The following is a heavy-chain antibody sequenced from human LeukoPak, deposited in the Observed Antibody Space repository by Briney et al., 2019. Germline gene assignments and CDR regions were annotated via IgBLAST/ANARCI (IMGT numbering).Heavy chain of an antibody. V-gene: IGHV1-69*13. CDR2: IIPIFDTA. J-gene: IGHJ4*02. CDR1: GGTFSSYA. CDR3: ARDLLGSATSYSSGAWDY. D-gene: IGHD3-9*01. Sequence: ASVKVSCKASGGTFSSYAISWVRQAPRQGLEWMGGIIPIFDTADNAQKFRGRLTITADESTSTAYMELSSLRAEDTAVYYCARDLLGSATSYSSGAWDYWGQGTLVTVSS.